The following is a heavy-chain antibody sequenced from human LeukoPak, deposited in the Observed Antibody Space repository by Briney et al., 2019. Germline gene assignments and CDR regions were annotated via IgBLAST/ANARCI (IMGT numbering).Heavy chain of an antibody. CDR1: EYNFTSYW. CDR3: ARLLRNIAAAVYYFDY. CDR2: IYPGDSDT. Sequence: GESLKISCKGSEYNFTSYWIGWVRQMPGKGLEWMGIIYPGDSDTRYSPSFQGQVTISADKSISTAYLQWSSLKASDTAMYYCARLLRNIAAAVYYFDYWGQGTLVTVSS. V-gene: IGHV5-51*01. D-gene: IGHD6-13*01. J-gene: IGHJ4*02.